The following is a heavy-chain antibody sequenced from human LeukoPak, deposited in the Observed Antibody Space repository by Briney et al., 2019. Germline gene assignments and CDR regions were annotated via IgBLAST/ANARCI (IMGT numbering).Heavy chain of an antibody. J-gene: IGHJ4*02. CDR3: ARRASWYYFDY. D-gene: IGHD1-1*01. V-gene: IGHV4-4*02. Sequence: SRTLSLTCVVSGDSISSSKGWSWVRQPPGKGLEWIGEIYHSGGTNYNPSLKSRVTILVDKSKNPFSLNLSSVTVADTAVYYCARRASWYYFDYWGQGTLVTVSS. CDR1: GDSISSSKG. CDR2: IYHSGGT.